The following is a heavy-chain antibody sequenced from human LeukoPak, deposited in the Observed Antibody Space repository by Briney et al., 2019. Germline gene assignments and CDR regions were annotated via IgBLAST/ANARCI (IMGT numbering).Heavy chain of an antibody. J-gene: IGHJ5*02. Sequence: SETLSLTCTVSGGSVSSGLHYWNWIRQPPGKGLEWIGYIYYRGSTDYNPSLKSRVTMSVDTSKNQFSLKLSSVTAADTAVYYCARGGSYCSGGSCYLIGWFDPWGQGTLVTVSS. CDR3: ARGGSYCSGGSCYLIGWFDP. D-gene: IGHD2-15*01. V-gene: IGHV4-61*01. CDR1: GGSVSSGLHY. CDR2: IYYRGST.